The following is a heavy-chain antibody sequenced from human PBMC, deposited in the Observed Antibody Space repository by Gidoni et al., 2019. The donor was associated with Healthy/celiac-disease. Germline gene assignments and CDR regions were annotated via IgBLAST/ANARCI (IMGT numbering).Heavy chain of an antibody. J-gene: IGHJ3*02. CDR3: AKLGMVVITPREDAFDI. V-gene: IGHV3-23*01. CDR1: GFTFSSYA. Sequence: EVQLLESGGGLVQPGGSLRLSCAASGFTFSSYAMSWVRQAPGKGLEWVSAISGSGGSTYYADSVKGRFTISRDNSKNTLYLQMNSLRAEDTAVYYCAKLGMVVITPREDAFDIWGQGTMVTVSS. CDR2: ISGSGGST. D-gene: IGHD3-3*01.